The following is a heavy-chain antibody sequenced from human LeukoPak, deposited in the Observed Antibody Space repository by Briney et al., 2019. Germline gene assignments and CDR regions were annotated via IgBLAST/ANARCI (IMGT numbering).Heavy chain of an antibody. CDR1: GYTFTSYG. J-gene: IGHJ4*02. CDR2: ISAYNGNT. Sequence: GASVKVSCKASGYTFTSYGISWVRQAPGQGLEWMGWISAYNGNTNYAQNLQGRVTMTTDTSTSTAYMELRSLRSDDTAVYYCARDDASIVGTTPLNYWGQGTLVTVSS. V-gene: IGHV1-18*01. D-gene: IGHD1-26*01. CDR3: ARDDASIVGTTPLNY.